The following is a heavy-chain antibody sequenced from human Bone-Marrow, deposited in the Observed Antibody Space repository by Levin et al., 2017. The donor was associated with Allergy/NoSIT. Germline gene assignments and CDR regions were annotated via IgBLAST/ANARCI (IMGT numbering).Heavy chain of an antibody. Sequence: GGSLRLSCAASGFTFSSYAMSWVRQAPGKGLEWVSAISGSGGSTYYADSVKGRFTISRDNSKNTLYLQMNSLRAEDTAVYYCAKSPYCGGDCYLPSDYWGQGTLVTVSS. CDR2: ISGSGGST. CDR1: GFTFSSYA. CDR3: AKSPYCGGDCYLPSDY. V-gene: IGHV3-23*01. J-gene: IGHJ4*02. D-gene: IGHD2-21*02.